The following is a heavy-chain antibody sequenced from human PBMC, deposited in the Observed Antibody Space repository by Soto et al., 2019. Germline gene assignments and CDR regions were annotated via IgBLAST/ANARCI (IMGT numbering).Heavy chain of an antibody. CDR3: ARRNGGYCSGGSCYRARYYYYYMDV. D-gene: IGHD2-15*01. CDR2: IYYSGST. CDR1: GGSISSYY. V-gene: IGHV4-59*08. Sequence: PSETLSLTCTVSGGSISSYYWSWIRQPPGKGLEWIGYIYYSGSTNYNPSLKSRVTISVDTSKNQFSLKLSSVTAADTAVYYCARRNGGYCSGGSCYRARYYYYYMDVWGKGTTVTVFS. J-gene: IGHJ6*03.